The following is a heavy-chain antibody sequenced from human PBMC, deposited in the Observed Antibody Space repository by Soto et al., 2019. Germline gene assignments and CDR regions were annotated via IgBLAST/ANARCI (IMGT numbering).Heavy chain of an antibody. CDR2: IIPIFGTA. J-gene: IGHJ6*02. V-gene: IGHV1-69*06. Sequence: SVKVSCKASGGTFSSYAISWVRHAPGQGLEWMGGIIPIFGTANYAQKFQGRVTITADKSTSTAYMELSSLRSEDTAVYYCAREGAVAAIIGYYYGMDVWGQGTTVTVSS. D-gene: IGHD6-19*01. CDR3: AREGAVAAIIGYYYGMDV. CDR1: GGTFSSYA.